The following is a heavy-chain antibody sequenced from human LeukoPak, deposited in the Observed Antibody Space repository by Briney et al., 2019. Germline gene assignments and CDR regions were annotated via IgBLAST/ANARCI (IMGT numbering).Heavy chain of an antibody. D-gene: IGHD1-26*01. Sequence: PSETLSLTCTVSGGSISSYYWSWIRQPPGKGLEWIGYIYYSGSTNYNPSLKSRVTISVDTSKNQFSLKLSSVTAADTAVYYCARRASGSYWYAFDIWGQGTMVTVSS. CDR1: GGSISSYY. J-gene: IGHJ3*02. CDR3: ARRASGSYWYAFDI. V-gene: IGHV4-59*08. CDR2: IYYSGST.